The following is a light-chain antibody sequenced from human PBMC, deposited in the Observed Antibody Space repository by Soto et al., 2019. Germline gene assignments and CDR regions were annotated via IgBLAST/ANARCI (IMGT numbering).Light chain of an antibody. V-gene: IGKV3-15*01. CDR2: DAS. CDR3: QQYNKCPLT. CDR1: QSVNSN. J-gene: IGKJ4*01. Sequence: EIVMTQSPATLSVSPGERATLSCRASQSVNSNLAWYQQKPGQAPRLLIYDASTRATGIPARFSGSGSGTEFTLTISSLQSEDFAVYYCQQYNKCPLTFGGGTKVEIK.